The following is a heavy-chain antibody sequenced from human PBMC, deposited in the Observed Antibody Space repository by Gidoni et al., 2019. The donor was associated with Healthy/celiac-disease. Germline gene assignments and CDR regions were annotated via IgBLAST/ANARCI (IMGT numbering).Heavy chain of an antibody. CDR1: GGSFSGYY. V-gene: IGHV4-34*01. D-gene: IGHD6-13*01. CDR2: INHSGST. Sequence: QVQLQQWGAGLLTPSETLSLTCAVYGGSFSGYYWSWIRQPPGKGLEWIGEINHSGSTNYNPSLKSRVTISVDTSKNQFSLKLSSVTAADTAVYYCARAIAAAVYWYFDLWGRGTLVTVSS. J-gene: IGHJ2*01. CDR3: ARAIAAAVYWYFDL.